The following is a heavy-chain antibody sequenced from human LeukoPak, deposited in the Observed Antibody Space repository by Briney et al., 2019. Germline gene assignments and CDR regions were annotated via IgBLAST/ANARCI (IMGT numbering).Heavy chain of an antibody. CDR3: AKDSPVRGVIIVFFDY. Sequence: PGGSLRLSCAASGFTFSSYAMSWVRQAPGKGLEWVSAISGSGGSTYYADSVKGRFTISRDNSKNTLYLQMNSLRAEDTAVYYCAKDSPVRGVIIVFFDYWGQGTLVTVSS. D-gene: IGHD3-10*01. J-gene: IGHJ4*02. V-gene: IGHV3-23*01. CDR1: GFTFSSYA. CDR2: ISGSGGST.